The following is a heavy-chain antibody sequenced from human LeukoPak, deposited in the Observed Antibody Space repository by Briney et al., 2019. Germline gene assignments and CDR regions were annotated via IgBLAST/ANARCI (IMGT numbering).Heavy chain of an antibody. Sequence: SQTLSLTCAISGDSVSSNSVAWNWIRQSPSRGLEWLGRTYYRSKWYNDYAVSVKSRITISPDTSKNQFSLQLKSVTPEDTAVYYCARYPGVAATRLDAFDSWGQGTMVTVSS. D-gene: IGHD6-13*01. J-gene: IGHJ3*02. CDR3: ARYPGVAATRLDAFDS. CDR1: GDSVSSNSVA. CDR2: TYYRSKWYN. V-gene: IGHV6-1*01.